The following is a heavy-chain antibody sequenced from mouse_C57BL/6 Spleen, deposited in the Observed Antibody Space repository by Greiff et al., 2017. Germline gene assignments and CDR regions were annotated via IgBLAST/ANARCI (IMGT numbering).Heavy chain of an antibody. CDR3: SKSVGDYYGYFYAMDY. Sequence: QVQLKESGPGLVQPSQCLYISCTASGFTFTSYGVHWVRQSPGKGLEWLGVIWRGGSTDYNAASMSRLSITSDNSTSHVLFKMTSQPAVDTAISYCSKSVGDYYGYFYAMDYWGQGTSLTVSS. V-gene: IGHV2-5*01. J-gene: IGHJ2*02. CDR1: GFTFTSYG. CDR2: IWRGGST. D-gene: IGHD2-3*01.